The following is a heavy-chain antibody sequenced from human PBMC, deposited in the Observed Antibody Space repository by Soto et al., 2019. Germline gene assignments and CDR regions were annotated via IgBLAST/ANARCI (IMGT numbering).Heavy chain of an antibody. CDR3: VKDSHWAIISPTYDY. CDR2: FRESGGTT. J-gene: IGHJ4*02. D-gene: IGHD2-2*01. Sequence: VQLWESGGGLVQPGGSLRLSCGASGFTFSSSAMSWVRQAPGKGLEWVSTFRESGGTTHYADPVKGRFTMARDTCRNMLFLQMNILRAADTAIYYCVKDSHWAIISPTYDYWGQGTLVTVSS. V-gene: IGHV3-23*01. CDR1: GFTFSSSA.